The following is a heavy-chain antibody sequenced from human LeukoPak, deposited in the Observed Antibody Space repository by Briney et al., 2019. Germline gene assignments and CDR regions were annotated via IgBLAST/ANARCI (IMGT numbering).Heavy chain of an antibody. Sequence: QPGRSQRLSCTASGFNFGDYAMSWVRQAPGKGLEWVGFIRSKAYGGTTEYAASVKGRFTISRDDSKSIAYLQMNSLKTEDTAVYYCTRDREGYYFDYWGQGTLVTVSS. D-gene: IGHD1-26*01. V-gene: IGHV3-49*04. CDR1: GFNFGDYA. CDR2: IRSKAYGGTT. J-gene: IGHJ4*02. CDR3: TRDREGYYFDY.